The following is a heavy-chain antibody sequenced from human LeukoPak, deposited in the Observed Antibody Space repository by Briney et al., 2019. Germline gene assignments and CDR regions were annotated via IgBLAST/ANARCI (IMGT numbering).Heavy chain of an antibody. J-gene: IGHJ4*02. Sequence: GGSLRLSCAASGFTFSSFRMHWVRQAPGKGLEWVANIKQDASETYYVDSVKGRFTISRDNAKNSLYLQMNSLRAEDTAVYYCAGGTGFLFENWGQGTLVAVSS. CDR3: AGGTGFLFEN. CDR2: IKQDASET. CDR1: GFTFSSFR. D-gene: IGHD3/OR15-3a*01. V-gene: IGHV3-7*05.